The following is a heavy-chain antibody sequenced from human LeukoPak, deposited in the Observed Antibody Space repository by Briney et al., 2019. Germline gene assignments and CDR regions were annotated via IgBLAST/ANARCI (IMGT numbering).Heavy chain of an antibody. Sequence: SVKVSCKASGYTFTGYYMHWVRQAPGQGLEWMGGIIPIFGTANYAQKFQGRVTITADESTSTAYMELGSLRSEDTAVYYCASGPSMVAPAAIAHYYYYMDVWGKGTTVTVSS. CDR3: ASGPSMVAPAAIAHYYYYMDV. D-gene: IGHD2-2*02. CDR1: GYTFTGYY. V-gene: IGHV1-69*13. J-gene: IGHJ6*03. CDR2: IIPIFGTA.